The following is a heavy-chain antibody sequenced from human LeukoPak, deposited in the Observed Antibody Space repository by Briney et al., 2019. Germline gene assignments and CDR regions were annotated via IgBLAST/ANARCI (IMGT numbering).Heavy chain of an antibody. J-gene: IGHJ4*02. CDR2: MRRDGSTK. D-gene: IGHD1-1*01. V-gene: IGHV3-7*01. CDR1: GFTFSNYW. Sequence: GGSLRLSCAASGFTFSNYWMSWVRQAPGKGLEWVANMRRDGSTKYYVDSVKGRFTISRDNAKNSLFLQMNSLRAEDTSVYYCARDTTRGDFDYWGQGTLVTVSS. CDR3: ARDTTRGDFDY.